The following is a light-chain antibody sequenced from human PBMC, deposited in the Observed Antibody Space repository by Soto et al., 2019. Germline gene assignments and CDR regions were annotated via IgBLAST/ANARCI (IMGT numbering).Light chain of an antibody. CDR1: QSVSSSY. CDR3: QQYGSSH. Sequence: EIVLTQSPGTLSLSPWERATLSCRASQSVSSSYLAWYQQKPGQAPRLLIYGASSRATGIPDRFSGSGSGTDFTLTISRLEPEDFAVYYCQQYGSSHFGGGTKVDIK. J-gene: IGKJ4*01. V-gene: IGKV3-20*01. CDR2: GAS.